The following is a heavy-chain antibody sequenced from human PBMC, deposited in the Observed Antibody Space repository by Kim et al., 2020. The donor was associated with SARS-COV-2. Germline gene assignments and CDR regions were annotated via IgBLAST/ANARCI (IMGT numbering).Heavy chain of an antibody. Sequence: GGSLRLSCAASGFTFSSYGMHWVRQAPGKGLEWVAVIWYDGSNKYYADSVKGRFTISRDNSKNTLYLQMNSLRAEDTAVYYCARDRGMATIPDSFDYWGQGTLVTVSS. V-gene: IGHV3-33*01. D-gene: IGHD5-12*01. CDR1: GFTFSSYG. CDR2: IWYDGSNK. J-gene: IGHJ4*02. CDR3: ARDRGMATIPDSFDY.